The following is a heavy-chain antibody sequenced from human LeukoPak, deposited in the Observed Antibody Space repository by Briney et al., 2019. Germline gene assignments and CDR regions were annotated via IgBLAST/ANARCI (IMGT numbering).Heavy chain of an antibody. V-gene: IGHV3-23*01. CDR3: AKDRLPDGYWSLDY. Sequence: GWSLRLSCAASGFPFSTYAMNWVRQAPGKGLEWVSGLYGSGGGIQYADSVKGRFTISRDNSKNTLYLQMDSLRAEDTALYYCAKDRLPDGYWSLDYWGQGTLVTVSS. D-gene: IGHD5-18*01. CDR2: LYGSGGGI. J-gene: IGHJ4*02. CDR1: GFPFSTYA.